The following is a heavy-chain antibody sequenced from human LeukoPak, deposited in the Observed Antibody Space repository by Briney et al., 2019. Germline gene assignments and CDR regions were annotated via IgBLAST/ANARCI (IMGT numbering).Heavy chain of an antibody. CDR2: IKQDGSDK. J-gene: IGHJ6*02. CDR1: GFTFSSYW. D-gene: IGHD2-15*01. V-gene: IGHV3-7*03. Sequence: PGGSLRLSCAASGFTFSSYWMNWVRQAPGKGLEWVANIKQDGSDKYYVDSVKGRFTISRDNAKNSLYLQMNSLRAEDTAVYYCAKGKYCSGGSCYYYYYGMDVWGQGTTVTVSS. CDR3: AKGKYCSGGSCYYYYYGMDV.